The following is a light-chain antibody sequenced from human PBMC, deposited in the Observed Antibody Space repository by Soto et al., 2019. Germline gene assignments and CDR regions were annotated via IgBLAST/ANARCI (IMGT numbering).Light chain of an antibody. V-gene: IGKV3D-11*01. J-gene: IGKJ5*01. CDR3: QHRMNWPLT. CDR2: DAS. Sequence: EIVLTQSPATLSLSPGERATLSCRASQGVSSYLAWYQQKPGQAPRLLIYDASNRATGIPARFSGSGPGTDFTLTISSLEPEDFAVYYCQHRMNWPLTFGQGTRLEIK. CDR1: QGVSSY.